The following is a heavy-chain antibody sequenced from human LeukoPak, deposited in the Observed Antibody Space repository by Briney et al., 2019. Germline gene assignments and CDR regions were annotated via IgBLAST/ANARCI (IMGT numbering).Heavy chain of an antibody. D-gene: IGHD3-22*01. Sequence: ASVKVSCKVSGDTLTELSMHWVRQAPGKGLEWMGGFDPEDGETIYAQKFQGRVTMTEDTSTDTAYMELSSLRSEDTAVYYCATDTDYYDSSGYLYWGQGTLVTVSS. V-gene: IGHV1-24*01. CDR2: FDPEDGET. J-gene: IGHJ4*02. CDR1: GDTLTELS. CDR3: ATDTDYYDSSGYLY.